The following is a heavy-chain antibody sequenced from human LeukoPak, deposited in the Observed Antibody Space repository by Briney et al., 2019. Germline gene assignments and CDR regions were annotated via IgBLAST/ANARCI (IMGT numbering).Heavy chain of an antibody. CDR1: GFTFDDYA. CDR3: ANGGGEGGFDY. D-gene: IGHD3-16*01. V-gene: IGHV3-9*01. CDR2: ISLNSGSI. Sequence: PGRSLRLSCAASGFTFDDYAMHWVRQAPGKGLEWVSGISLNSGSIGYADSVKGRFTISRDNAKNSLYLQMNSLRAEDTALYYCANGGGEGGFDYWGQGTLVTVSS. J-gene: IGHJ4*02.